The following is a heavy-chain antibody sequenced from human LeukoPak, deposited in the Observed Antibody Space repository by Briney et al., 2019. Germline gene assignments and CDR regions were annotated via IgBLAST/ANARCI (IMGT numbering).Heavy chain of an antibody. V-gene: IGHV1-69*05. CDR3: ASRRGDYWDP. CDR2: IIPIFGTA. J-gene: IGHJ5*02. Sequence: GALVKVSCKASGGTFSSYAISWVRQAPGQGLEWMGRIIPIFGTANYAQKFQGRVTITTDESTSTAYMELSSLRSEDTAVYYCASRRGDYWDPWGQGTLVTVSS. CDR1: GGTFSSYA. D-gene: IGHD4-17*01.